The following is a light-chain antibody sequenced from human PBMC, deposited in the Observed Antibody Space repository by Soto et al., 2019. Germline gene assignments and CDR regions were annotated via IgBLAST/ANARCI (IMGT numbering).Light chain of an antibody. CDR1: SSDVGGYNY. V-gene: IGLV2-14*01. Sequence: QSALTRPASVSGSPGQSITISCTGTSSDVGGYNYVSWYQQHPGKAPKLMIYEVSNRPSGVSNRFSGSKSGNTASLTISGLQAEDEADYYCSSYTSSSSYVFGTGTKLTV. J-gene: IGLJ1*01. CDR2: EVS. CDR3: SSYTSSSSYV.